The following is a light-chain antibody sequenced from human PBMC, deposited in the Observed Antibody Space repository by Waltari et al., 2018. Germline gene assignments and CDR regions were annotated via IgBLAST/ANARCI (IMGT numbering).Light chain of an antibody. J-gene: IGLJ2*01. CDR3: MSLSNSDIVF. CDR1: SGDIGSSEF. V-gene: IGLV2-14*01. Sequence: QSALTQPASVSESPGQSITISCTGTSGDIGSSEFVSWYQQHPGRAPKLLIYDVNLRPSGISDRFSASKSGNTASLTISGLQAEDDADYYCMSLSNSDIVFFGGGTKVTVL. CDR2: DVN.